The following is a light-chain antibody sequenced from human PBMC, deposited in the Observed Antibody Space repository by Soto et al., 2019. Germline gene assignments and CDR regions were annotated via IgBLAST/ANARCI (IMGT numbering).Light chain of an antibody. J-gene: IGLJ2*01. CDR1: SSNIGSNT. V-gene: IGLV1-44*01. CDR3: VAWDDSLNGYVV. Sequence: PSQPPPPAATPRQRVTLSCSVSSSNIGSNTVNWYQQLPGTAPKLVIYSNNQRPSGVPDRFSGSKSGTSASLAISGLQSEDEADYYCVAWDDSLNGYVVFGGGN. CDR2: SNN.